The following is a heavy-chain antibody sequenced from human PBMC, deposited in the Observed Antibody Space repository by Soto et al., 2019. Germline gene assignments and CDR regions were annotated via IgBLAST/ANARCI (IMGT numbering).Heavy chain of an antibody. D-gene: IGHD5-12*01. CDR1: GYSFTSYW. CDR3: ASQEMATKNVDAFDI. Sequence: EVQLVQSGAEVKKPGESLKISCKGSGYSFTSYWIGWVRQMPGKGLEWMGIYPGDSDTRYSPSFQGQVTISADKSISTAYLQWSSLKASDTAMYYCASQEMATKNVDAFDIWGQGTMVTVSS. J-gene: IGHJ3*02. V-gene: IGHV5-51*01. CDR2: YPGDSDT.